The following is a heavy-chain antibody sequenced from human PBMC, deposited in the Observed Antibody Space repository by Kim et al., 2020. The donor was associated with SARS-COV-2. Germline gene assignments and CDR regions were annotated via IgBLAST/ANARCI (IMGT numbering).Heavy chain of an antibody. CDR1: GYTFTSYG. Sequence: ASVKVSCKASGYTFTSYGISWVRQAPGQGLEWMGWISAYNGNTSYAQKLQGRVTMTTDTSTSTAYMELRSLRSDDTAVYYCARDGIYYGSGSYYLGGDYYYGMDVWGQGTTVTVSS. D-gene: IGHD3-10*01. J-gene: IGHJ6*02. V-gene: IGHV1-18*01. CDR2: ISAYNGNT. CDR3: ARDGIYYGSGSYYLGGDYYYGMDV.